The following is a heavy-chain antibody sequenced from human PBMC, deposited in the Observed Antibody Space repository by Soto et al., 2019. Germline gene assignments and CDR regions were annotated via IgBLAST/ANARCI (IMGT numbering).Heavy chain of an antibody. CDR3: AIRASYYDSSGYFDY. CDR2: ILYDGSNK. J-gene: IGHJ4*02. Sequence: PGGSLRLSCAASGFTFSNYGMHWARQAPGKGLEWVAAILYDGSNKYYADSVKGRFTISRDNSKNTLYLQMNSLRAEDTAVYYCAIRASYYDSSGYFDYWGQGT. D-gene: IGHD3-22*01. V-gene: IGHV3-33*01. CDR1: GFTFSNYG.